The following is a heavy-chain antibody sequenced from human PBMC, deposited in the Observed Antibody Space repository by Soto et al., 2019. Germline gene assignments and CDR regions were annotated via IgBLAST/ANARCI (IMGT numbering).Heavy chain of an antibody. CDR1: GGSISSGGYY. V-gene: IGHV4-31*03. J-gene: IGHJ4*02. CDR2: IYCSGST. Sequence: QVQLQESGPGLVKPSQTLSLTCTVSGGSISSGGYYWSWIRQHPGKGLEWIGYIYCSGSTYYNPSLKSRVTISVDTSKNQFSLKLNSVTAADTAVYYCARSSTSANYFDYWGQGTLVTVSS. D-gene: IGHD2-2*01. CDR3: ARSSTSANYFDY.